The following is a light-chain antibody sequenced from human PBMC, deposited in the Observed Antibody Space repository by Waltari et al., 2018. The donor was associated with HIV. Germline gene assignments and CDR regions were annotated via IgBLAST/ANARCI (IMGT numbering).Light chain of an antibody. CDR2: GAS. CDR1: QGISNH. Sequence: DIQLTQSPSFLSASVGDRVTISCRASQGISNHLAWYQQKPGKAPKLLIYGASTLQSGVPARFSGSGSGTEFTLTIDSLQPDDFATYYCQQLNSYSSLTFGPGTKVDV. J-gene: IGKJ3*01. CDR3: QQLNSYSSLT. V-gene: IGKV1-9*01.